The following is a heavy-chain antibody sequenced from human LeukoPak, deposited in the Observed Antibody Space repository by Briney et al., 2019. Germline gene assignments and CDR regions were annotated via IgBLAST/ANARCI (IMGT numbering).Heavy chain of an antibody. J-gene: IGHJ3*02. CDR1: GGSISSGGYY. V-gene: IGHV4-31*03. CDR2: IYYSGST. CDR3: ARTLTDYGGNAFDI. D-gene: IGHD4-23*01. Sequence: SQTLSLTCTVSGGSISSGGYYWSWIRQHPGKGLEWIGYIYYSGSTCYNPSLKSRVTISVDTSKNQFSLKLSSVTAADTAVYYCARTLTDYGGNAFDIWGQGTMVTVSS.